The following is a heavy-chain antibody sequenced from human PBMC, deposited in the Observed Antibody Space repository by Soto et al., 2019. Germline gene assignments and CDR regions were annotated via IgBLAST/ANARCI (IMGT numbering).Heavy chain of an antibody. CDR2: IYYSGNT. CDR3: ARHFVAVVIKGWGY. J-gene: IGHJ4*02. CDR1: GGSISSYY. Sequence: PSETLSLTCTVSGGSISSYYWSWIRQPPGKGLEWIGYIYYSGNTNYNPSLKSRVTISVDTSKNQFSLKLVSVTAADTAVYYCARHFVAVVIKGWGYWGQGTLVTVSS. D-gene: IGHD3-10*01. V-gene: IGHV4-59*08.